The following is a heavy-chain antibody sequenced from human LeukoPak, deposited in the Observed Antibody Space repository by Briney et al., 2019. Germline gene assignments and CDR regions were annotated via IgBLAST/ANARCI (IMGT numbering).Heavy chain of an antibody. Sequence: ASVKVSCKASGYTFTSYGISWVRQAPGQGLEWMGWISANNGNTIYAQKLQGRVTMTTDTSTSTAYMELRSLRPDDTAVYYCARDLLAMIPSFSAEYWGQGTLVTVSS. D-gene: IGHD5-12*01. CDR1: GYTFTSYG. CDR3: ARDLLAMIPSFSAEY. J-gene: IGHJ4*02. CDR2: ISANNGNT. V-gene: IGHV1-18*01.